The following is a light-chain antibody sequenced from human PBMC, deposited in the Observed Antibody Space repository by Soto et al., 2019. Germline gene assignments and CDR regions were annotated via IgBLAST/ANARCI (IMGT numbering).Light chain of an antibody. CDR1: SGSVSTSYY. V-gene: IGLV8-61*01. CDR3: VLYMGSGIWA. CDR2: STN. J-gene: IGLJ2*01. Sequence: QTVVTQEPSFSVSPGGTVTLTCGLNSGSVSTSYYPSWYQQTPGQAPRTLIYSTNTRSSGVPDRFSGSILGNKAALTITGAQADDESHYYCVLYMGSGIWAFGGGTKLTVL.